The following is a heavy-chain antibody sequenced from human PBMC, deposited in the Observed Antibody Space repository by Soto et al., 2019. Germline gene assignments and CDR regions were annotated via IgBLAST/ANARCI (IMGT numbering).Heavy chain of an antibody. V-gene: IGHV4-30-4*01. J-gene: IGHJ4*02. CDR2: IYYSGST. Sequence: QVQLQESGPGLVKPSQTLSLTCTVSGGSISSGDYYWSWIRQPPGKGLEWIGYIYYSGSTYYNPSLKSRLTISLDTSNNQFSLRLYSVTAADTAVFYCARGDYYDSSGYSNFDYWGQGTLVTVSS. D-gene: IGHD3-22*01. CDR3: ARGDYYDSSGYSNFDY. CDR1: GGSISSGDYY.